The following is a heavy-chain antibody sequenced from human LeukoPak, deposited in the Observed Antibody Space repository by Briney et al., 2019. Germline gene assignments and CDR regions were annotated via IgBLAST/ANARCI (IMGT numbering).Heavy chain of an antibody. Sequence: PGGSLRLSCAASRFTVSTNYMTWVRQAPGKGLEWVSVINSGGSTYYADSVQGRFTISRDNSKNTVYLQMNSLRAEDTAEYYCARSPNGYYYHGMDVWGQGTTVTVSS. CDR3: ARSPNGYYYHGMDV. CDR2: INSGGST. V-gene: IGHV3-66*01. J-gene: IGHJ6*02. D-gene: IGHD2-8*01. CDR1: RFTVSTNY.